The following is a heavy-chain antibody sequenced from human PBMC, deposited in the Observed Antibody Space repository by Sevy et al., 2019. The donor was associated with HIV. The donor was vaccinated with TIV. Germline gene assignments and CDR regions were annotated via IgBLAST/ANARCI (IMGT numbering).Heavy chain of an antibody. D-gene: IGHD6-13*01. V-gene: IGHV3-72*01. J-gene: IGHJ4*02. Sequence: QLGGSLRLSCAASGFTFSDHYMEWVRQAPGKGLEWVGRTRNKADSYTTEYAASVKGRFTISRDVSKNSLYLQMNSLKTEETAVYYCATHAGIAAAGRVFDYWGQGSLVTVSS. CDR2: TRNKADSYTT. CDR1: GFTFSDHY. CDR3: ATHAGIAAAGRVFDY.